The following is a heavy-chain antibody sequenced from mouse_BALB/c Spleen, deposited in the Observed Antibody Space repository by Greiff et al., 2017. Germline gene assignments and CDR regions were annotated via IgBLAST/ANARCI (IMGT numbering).Heavy chain of an antibody. CDR1: GYTFTDYA. Sequence: VQLQQSGAELVRPGVSVKISCKGSGYTFTDYAMHWVKQSHAKSLEWIGVISTYYGDASYNQKFKGKATMTVDKSSSTAYMELARLTSEDSAIYYCARLNGNPFYAMDYWGQGTSVTVSS. D-gene: IGHD2-1*01. CDR2: ISTYYGDA. CDR3: ARLNGNPFYAMDY. J-gene: IGHJ4*01. V-gene: IGHV1S137*01.